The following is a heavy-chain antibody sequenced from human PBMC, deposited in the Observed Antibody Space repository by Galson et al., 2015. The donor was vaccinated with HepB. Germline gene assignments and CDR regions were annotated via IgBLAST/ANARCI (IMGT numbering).Heavy chain of an antibody. D-gene: IGHD3-10*01. V-gene: IGHV6-1*01. CDR1: GDSVSSHRPA. CDR3: ARDQVGFDY. Sequence: CAISGDSVSSHRPAWNWIRQSQSRGLEWLGRTYYKPKSTWYYDYAVSVKGRISINPDTSKNQFSLQLHSVTPEDTAVYYCARDQVGFDYWGQGTLVTVSS. J-gene: IGHJ4*02. CDR2: TYYKPKSTWYY.